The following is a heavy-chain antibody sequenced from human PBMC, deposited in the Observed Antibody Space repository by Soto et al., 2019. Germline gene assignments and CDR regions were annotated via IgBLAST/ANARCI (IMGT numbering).Heavy chain of an antibody. Sequence: EVQLLESGGGLVQPGGSLRLSCSTSGFTFWNFAMAWVRQGPGTGLDWVSTVNDRGGSTYYADSVKGRFTISRDDSENTLHLQMSSLRTDDTAIYYCARWGSGTNFYYHYAMDVWGQGTTVTVSS. J-gene: IGHJ6*02. D-gene: IGHD3-16*01. CDR3: ARWGSGTNFYYHYAMDV. CDR2: VNDRGGST. V-gene: IGHV3-23*01. CDR1: GFTFWNFA.